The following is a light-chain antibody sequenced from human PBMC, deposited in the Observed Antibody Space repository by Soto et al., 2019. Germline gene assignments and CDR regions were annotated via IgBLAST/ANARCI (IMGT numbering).Light chain of an antibody. J-gene: IGLJ2*01. CDR3: SSFAGGGNPVL. CDR2: EVT. Sequence: QSALTQPPSASGSLGQSVTISCTGTSSDVGDYNYVSWHQQHPGKAPKVMIYEVTKRPPGVPDRFSGSKSGNTASLTVSGLQAEDEDDYYCSSFAGGGNPVLLGGGTKSPS. CDR1: SSDVGDYNY. V-gene: IGLV2-8*01.